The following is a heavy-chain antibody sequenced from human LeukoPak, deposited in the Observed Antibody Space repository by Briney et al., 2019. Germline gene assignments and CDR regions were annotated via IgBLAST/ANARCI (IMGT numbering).Heavy chain of an antibody. CDR3: ARDWYFDL. CDR1: GFTFSSYA. CDR2: ISGGGGSK. V-gene: IGHV3-23*01. Sequence: GGSLRLSCAASGFTFSSYAMSWDRQAPGKGLEWVSAISGGGGSKYYADSMKGRFTISRDNSKNTLSLQLNSLRADDTAIYYCARDWYFDLWGRGTLVTVSS. J-gene: IGHJ2*01.